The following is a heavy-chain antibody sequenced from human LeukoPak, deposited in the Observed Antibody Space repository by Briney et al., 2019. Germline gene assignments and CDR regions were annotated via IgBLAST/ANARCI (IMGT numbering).Heavy chain of an antibody. CDR2: IYYSGST. J-gene: IGHJ4*02. D-gene: IGHD5-12*01. CDR3: AREGRRGSKVDY. Sequence: PSETLSLTCSVSGGSISSYYWSWIRQPPGKGLEWIGYIYYSGSTNYSPSLKSRVTISVDTSKNQFSLKLSSVTAADTAVYYCAREGRRGSKVDYWGQGTLVTVSS. V-gene: IGHV4-59*01. CDR1: GGSISSYY.